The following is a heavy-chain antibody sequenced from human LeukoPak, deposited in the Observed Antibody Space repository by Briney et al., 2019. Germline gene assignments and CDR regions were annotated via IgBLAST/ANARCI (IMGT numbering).Heavy chain of an antibody. CDR1: GGSISSYY. V-gene: IGHV4-59*01. CDR2: IYYSGST. J-gene: IGHJ6*02. CDR3: ARDRSPYFGMDV. Sequence: SETLSLTCTVSGGSISSYYWSRIRQPPGKGLEWIGYIYYSGSTNYNPSLKSRVTISVDTSKNQFSLKLSSVTAADTAVYYCARDRSPYFGMDVWGQGTAVTVSS. D-gene: IGHD2/OR15-2a*01.